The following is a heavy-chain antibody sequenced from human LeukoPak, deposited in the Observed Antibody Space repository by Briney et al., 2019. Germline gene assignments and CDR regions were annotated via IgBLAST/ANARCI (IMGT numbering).Heavy chain of an antibody. V-gene: IGHV1-18*01. CDR1: GYTFTSYG. CDR3: AREWSWYFDY. CDR2: ISAYYGNT. J-gene: IGHJ4*02. D-gene: IGHD1-26*01. Sequence: ASVKVSCKASGYTFTSYGISWVRQAPGQGLEWMGWISAYYGNTNYAQKLQGRVTMTTDTSTSIVYMELWSLRSDDTAVYYCAREWSWYFDYWGQGTLVTVSS.